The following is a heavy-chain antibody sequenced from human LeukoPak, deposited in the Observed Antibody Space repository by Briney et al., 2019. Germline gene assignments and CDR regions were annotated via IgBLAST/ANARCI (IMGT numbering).Heavy chain of an antibody. J-gene: IGHJ4*02. V-gene: IGHV4-34*01. CDR2: INHSGST. Sequence: SETLSLTCAVYGGSFSGYYWSWIRQPPGKGLEWIGEINHSGSTNYNPSLKSRVTISVDTSKNQFSLKPSSVTAADTAVYYCARRRRYYYGSGSYFFDWWGQGTLVTVSS. CDR3: ARRRRYYYGSGSYFFDW. CDR1: GGSFSGYY. D-gene: IGHD3-10*01.